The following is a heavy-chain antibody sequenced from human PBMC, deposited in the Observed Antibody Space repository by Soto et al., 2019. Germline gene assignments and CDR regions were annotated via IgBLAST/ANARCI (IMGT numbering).Heavy chain of an antibody. CDR1: GYTLTELS. CDR2: FDPEDGET. CDR3: ATAAGKWTCETEDAFDI. J-gene: IGHJ3*02. D-gene: IGHD2-8*01. Sequence: ASVKVSCKVSGYTLTELSMHWVRQAPGKGLEWMGGFDPEDGETIYAQKFQGRVTMTEDTSTDTAYMELSSLRSEDTAVYYCATAAGKWTCETEDAFDIWGQGTMVTVSS. V-gene: IGHV1-24*01.